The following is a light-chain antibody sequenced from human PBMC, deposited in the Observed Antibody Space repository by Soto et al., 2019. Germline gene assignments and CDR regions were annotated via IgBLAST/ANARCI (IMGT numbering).Light chain of an antibody. CDR2: EVS. CDR1: SSDVGGYNY. J-gene: IGLJ3*02. Sequence: QSALTQPASVSGSPGQTITISCTGTSSDVGGYNYLSWYQQHPGKAPKVMIYEVSNRPSGFSNRFSGSKSGNTASLTISGLQADDEADYFCSSYTTSGTPVFGGGTKLTVL. CDR3: SSYTTSGTPV. V-gene: IGLV2-14*01.